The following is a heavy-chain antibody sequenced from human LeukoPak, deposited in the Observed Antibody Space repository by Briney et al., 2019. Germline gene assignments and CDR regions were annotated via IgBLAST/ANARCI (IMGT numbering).Heavy chain of an antibody. V-gene: IGHV3-30-3*01. CDR1: GFTFSSYA. Sequence: GGSLRLSCAASGFTFSSYAMHWVRQAPGKGLEWVAVISYDGNNKYYADSVKGRFTISRDNSKNTLYLQMNSLSAEDMAVYSCARGPLGYCSGSTCSNFDYWGQGTLVSVSS. J-gene: IGHJ4*02. D-gene: IGHD2-15*01. CDR2: ISYDGNNK. CDR3: ARGPLGYCSGSTCSNFDY.